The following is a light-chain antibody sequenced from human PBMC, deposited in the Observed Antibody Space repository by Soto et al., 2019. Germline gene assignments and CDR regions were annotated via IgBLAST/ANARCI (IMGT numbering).Light chain of an antibody. CDR2: VAF. Sequence: DIQMTQSPSSLSASVGDRVTISCRASQSISTYLNWYQHKPGTAPKLLIYVAFSLQSGVPSRFSGSGSGTEFTLTISSLQPDDFATYYCQHYNSYSEAFGQGTKVDIK. CDR1: QSISTY. J-gene: IGKJ1*01. CDR3: QHYNSYSEA. V-gene: IGKV1-5*01.